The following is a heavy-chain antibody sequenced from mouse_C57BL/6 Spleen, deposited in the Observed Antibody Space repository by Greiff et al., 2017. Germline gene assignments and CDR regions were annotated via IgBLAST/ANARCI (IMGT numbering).Heavy chain of an antibody. J-gene: IGHJ3*01. V-gene: IGHV1-52*01. CDR1: GYTFTSYW. Sequence: QVQLQQPGAELVRPGSSVKLSCKASGYTFTSYWLHWVKQRPIQGLEWIGNIDPSDSETHYNQKFKDKATLTVDKSSSTAYMQLSSLTAEDSAVYYCASLQRGFAYWGQGTLVTGSA. CDR3: ASLQRGFAY. CDR2: IDPSDSET.